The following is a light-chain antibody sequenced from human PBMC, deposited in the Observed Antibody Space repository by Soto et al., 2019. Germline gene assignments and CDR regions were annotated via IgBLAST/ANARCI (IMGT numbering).Light chain of an antibody. Sequence: EIVMTQSPATLSVSPGERVTLSCRASQSVSSNLAWYQQKPGQAPRLLSYGASTRATGIPARFSGSGSGTEFTLTISSLQSEDFAVYYCQQCNNWPLTFDQGTKVEIK. V-gene: IGKV3-15*01. CDR2: GAS. CDR3: QQCNNWPLT. J-gene: IGKJ1*01. CDR1: QSVSSN.